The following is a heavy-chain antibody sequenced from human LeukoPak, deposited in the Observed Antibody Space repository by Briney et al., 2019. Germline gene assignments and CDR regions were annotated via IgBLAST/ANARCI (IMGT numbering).Heavy chain of an antibody. CDR1: GGSISSYY. V-gene: IGHV4-59*01. CDR3: ARWGGYCSGGSCLYYFDY. D-gene: IGHD2-15*01. CDR2: IYYSGST. Sequence: SSETLSLTCTVSGGSISSYYWSWIRQPPGKGPEWIGYIYYSGSTNYNPSLKSRVTISVDMSKNQFSLKLSSVTAADTAVYYCARWGGYCSGGSCLYYFDYWGQGTLVTVSS. J-gene: IGHJ4*02.